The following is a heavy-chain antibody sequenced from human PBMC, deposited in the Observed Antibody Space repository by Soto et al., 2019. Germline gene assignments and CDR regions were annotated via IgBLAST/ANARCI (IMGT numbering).Heavy chain of an antibody. J-gene: IGHJ3*02. CDR3: AIDHDAFDI. Sequence: EVQLVESGGGLVQPGGSLRLSCAASGFTFSSYSMNWVRQAPGKGLEWVSYISSSSSTIYYADSVKGRFTISRDNAMYLLYLKRNSLRDEDTSVYYCAIDHDAFDIWGQGTMVTVSS. D-gene: IGHD3-9*01. V-gene: IGHV3-48*02. CDR2: ISSSSSTI. CDR1: GFTFSSYS.